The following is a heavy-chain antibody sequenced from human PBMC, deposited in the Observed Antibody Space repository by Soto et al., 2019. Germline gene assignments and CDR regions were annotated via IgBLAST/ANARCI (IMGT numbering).Heavy chain of an antibody. D-gene: IGHD6-19*01. V-gene: IGHV3-23*01. J-gene: IGHJ3*02. Sequence: GGSVRLSCAASGVTFRSYAMRWVRQAPGKGLEWVSAISGSGGSTYYADSVKGRFTISRDNSKNTLYLQMNSLRAEDTAVYYCAKGMRRIAVAGTTAFDIWGQGTMVTVSS. CDR1: GVTFRSYA. CDR3: AKGMRRIAVAGTTAFDI. CDR2: ISGSGGST.